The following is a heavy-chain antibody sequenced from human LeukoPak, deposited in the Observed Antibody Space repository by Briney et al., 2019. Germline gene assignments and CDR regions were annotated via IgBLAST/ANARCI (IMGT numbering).Heavy chain of an antibody. V-gene: IGHV3-23*01. CDR2: ISGSGGGT. CDR3: AKDRGDIGYCSRTSCYYYDMDV. D-gene: IGHD2-2*01. CDR1: GFTFSSYA. Sequence: GGSLRLSCAASGFTFSSYAMTWVRQAPGKGLEWVSAISGSGGGTNYADSVKGRFTISRDNSKNTVYLQMNSLRAEDAAVYYCAKDRGDIGYCSRTSCYYYDMDVWGQGTTVTVSS. J-gene: IGHJ6*02.